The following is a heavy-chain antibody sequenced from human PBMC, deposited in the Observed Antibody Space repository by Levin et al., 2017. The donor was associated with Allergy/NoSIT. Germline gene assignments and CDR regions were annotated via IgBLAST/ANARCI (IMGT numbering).Heavy chain of an antibody. J-gene: IGHJ5*02. CDR3: AKGSAASNIWFDP. CDR1: GFTFSFYA. CDR2: ISGGDDRT. Sequence: LSLTCAASGFTFSFYAMSWVRQTPGKGLEWVASISGGDDRTFYADSVKGRFTISRDSSRNIVYLEMNSLRTDDTALYHCAKGSAASNIWFDPWGQGTRVTVSS. D-gene: IGHD2-15*01. V-gene: IGHV3-23*01.